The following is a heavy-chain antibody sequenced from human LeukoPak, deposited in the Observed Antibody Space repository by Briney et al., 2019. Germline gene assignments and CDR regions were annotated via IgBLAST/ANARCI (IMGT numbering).Heavy chain of an antibody. V-gene: IGHV4-38-2*02. J-gene: IGHJ5*02. CDR3: ARGRDSIAVAGPKFDP. CDR1: GYSISSGYY. D-gene: IGHD6-19*01. Sequence: SETLSLTCTVSGYSISSGYYWGWIRQPPGKGLEWTGSIDHSGSTYYNPSLKSRITISVDTSKNQFSLKLSSVTATDTAVYYCARGRDSIAVAGPKFDPWGQGTLVTVSS. CDR2: IDHSGST.